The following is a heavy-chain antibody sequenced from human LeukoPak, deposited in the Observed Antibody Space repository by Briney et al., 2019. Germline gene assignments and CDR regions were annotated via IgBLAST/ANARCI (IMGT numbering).Heavy chain of an antibody. Sequence: GGSVRLSCAASGFIFSSYAMHWVRQAPGKGREYVSGISSDGGSPFHVNSVKGRFTISRDNSKDTLYLQMGSLRAENMAVYYCAREYCSGGRCQYYFDYWGQGTLVTASS. J-gene: IGHJ4*02. CDR3: AREYCSGGRCQYYFDY. CDR2: ISSDGGSP. D-gene: IGHD2-15*01. CDR1: GFIFSSYA. V-gene: IGHV3-64*01.